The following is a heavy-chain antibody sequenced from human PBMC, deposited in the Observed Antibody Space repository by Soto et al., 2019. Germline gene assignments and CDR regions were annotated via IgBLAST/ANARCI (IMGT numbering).Heavy chain of an antibody. CDR3: AREEGYCNGGPCYRGAFDF. J-gene: IGHJ3*01. D-gene: IGHD2-15*01. CDR2: IGNSNNPT. V-gene: IGHV3-21*02. CDR1: GFTFSDYS. Sequence: EVQLVESGGGLVKPGGSPRLSCAASGFTFSDYSMLWVRQAPGKGLEWLAFIGNSNNPTFYADSVRGRFTSSRDNPMNSVYLQMNSLREEDTAVYFCAREEGYCNGGPCYRGAFDFWGQGTIVTVSS.